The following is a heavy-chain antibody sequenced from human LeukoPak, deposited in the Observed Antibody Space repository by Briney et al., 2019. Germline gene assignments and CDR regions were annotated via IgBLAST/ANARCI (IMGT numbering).Heavy chain of an antibody. J-gene: IGHJ4*02. CDR2: IYYSGST. Sequence: PSETLSLTCTVSGESISGFYWNWIRQPPGKGLEWIGYIYYSGSTNYNPSLKSRVTISVDRSKNQFSLKLSSVTAADTAVYYCARIVVVPAATTWYYFDYWGQGTLVTVSS. CDR1: GESISGFY. V-gene: IGHV4-59*12. CDR3: ARIVVVPAATTWYYFDY. D-gene: IGHD2-2*01.